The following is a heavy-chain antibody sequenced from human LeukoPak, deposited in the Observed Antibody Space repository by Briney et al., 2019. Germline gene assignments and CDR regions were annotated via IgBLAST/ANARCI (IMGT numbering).Heavy chain of an antibody. D-gene: IGHD6-6*01. CDR3: ARALRSSSAGGFDY. Sequence: PSETLSLTCAVYGGSFSGYYWSWIRQPPGKGLEWIGEINHSGSTNYNPSLKSRVTISVDTSKNQFSLKLSSVIAADTAVYYCARALRSSSAGGFDYWGQGTLVTVSS. CDR1: GGSFSGYY. CDR2: INHSGST. J-gene: IGHJ4*02. V-gene: IGHV4-34*01.